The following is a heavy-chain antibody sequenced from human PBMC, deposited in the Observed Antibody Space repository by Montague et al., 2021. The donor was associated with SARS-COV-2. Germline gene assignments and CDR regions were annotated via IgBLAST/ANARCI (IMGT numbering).Heavy chain of an antibody. V-gene: IGHV4-4*07. Sequence: SETLSLTCTVSGGSISSYYWSWTRQPAGKGLEWIGRIYTSGSTNYNPSLKSRVTISVDTSKNQFSLKLSSVTAADTAVYYCARDAGIAATGLNWFDPWGQGTLVTVSS. CDR2: IYTSGST. CDR1: GGSISSYY. CDR3: ARDAGIAATGLNWFDP. J-gene: IGHJ5*02. D-gene: IGHD6-13*01.